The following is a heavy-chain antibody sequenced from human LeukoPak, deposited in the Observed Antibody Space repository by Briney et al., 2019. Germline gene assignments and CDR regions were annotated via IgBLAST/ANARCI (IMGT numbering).Heavy chain of an antibody. CDR1: GFTFSSYA. D-gene: IGHD3-3*01. CDR2: ISYDGSNK. Sequence: GGSLRLSCAASGFTFSSYAMHWVRQAPGKGLEWVAVISYDGSNKYYADSVKGRFTISRDNSKNTLYLQMNSLRAEDTAVYYCARETNLDDFWSGYYTGMGFDYWGQGTLVTVSS. J-gene: IGHJ4*02. CDR3: ARETNLDDFWSGYYTGMGFDY. V-gene: IGHV3-30-3*01.